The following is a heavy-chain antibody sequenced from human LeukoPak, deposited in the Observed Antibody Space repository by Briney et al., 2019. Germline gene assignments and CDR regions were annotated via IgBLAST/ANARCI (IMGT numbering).Heavy chain of an antibody. V-gene: IGHV3-23*01. Sequence: GGSLRLSWAASGFTLSSYAMSWGRQAPGKGLEWVSGTSGSGGSTYYADCVKGRFTISRDNSKNTLYLQMNSLRAEDTAVYYCAKDHPTYSSGWGPFDYWGQGTLVTVSS. CDR3: AKDHPTYSSGWGPFDY. J-gene: IGHJ4*02. D-gene: IGHD6-19*01. CDR2: TSGSGGST. CDR1: GFTLSSYA.